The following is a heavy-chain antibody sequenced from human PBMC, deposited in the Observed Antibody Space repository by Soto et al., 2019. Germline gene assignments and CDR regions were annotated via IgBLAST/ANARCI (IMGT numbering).Heavy chain of an antibody. D-gene: IGHD3-9*01. CDR2: IYYSGST. CDR1: GGSISSGGYY. CDR3: ATADLTGYYIFAFDI. V-gene: IGHV4-31*03. J-gene: IGHJ3*02. Sequence: QVQLQESGPGLVKPSQTLSLTCTVSGGSISSGGYYWSWIRQHPGKGLEWIGYIYYSGSTYYNPSLNSRVTISVDTSKNQFSLKLSSVTAADTAVYYCATADLTGYYIFAFDIWGQGTMVTVSS.